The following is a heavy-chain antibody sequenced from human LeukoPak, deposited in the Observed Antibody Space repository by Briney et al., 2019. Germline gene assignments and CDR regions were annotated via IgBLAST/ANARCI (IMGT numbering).Heavy chain of an antibody. CDR3: AKTAAVGNTVN. D-gene: IGHD6-13*01. CDR1: GFTFSRYD. Sequence: GGSLRHPCVASGFTFSRYDMGWVRQAPGKGLEWVSSISRSGNSTYYADSVKGRFTISRDKSKNTLYLQTNSLRAEDTAIYHCAKTAAVGNTVNCGQGTLVTVSS. CDR2: ISRSGNST. J-gene: IGHJ4*02. V-gene: IGHV3-23*01.